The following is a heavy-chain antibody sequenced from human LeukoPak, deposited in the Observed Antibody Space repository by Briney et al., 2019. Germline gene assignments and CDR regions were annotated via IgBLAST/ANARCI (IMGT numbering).Heavy chain of an antibody. V-gene: IGHV3-64*02. CDR2: ISSSGGST. Sequence: GGSLRLSCAASGFTFSSYTMSWVRQAPGKGLEWVSYISSSGGSTYYADSVKGRFTISRDNSKNTLYLQMDSLRAKDMAVYYCAREMRRAGVVACDIWGQERMLTVSS. CDR1: GFTFSSYT. J-gene: IGHJ3*02. D-gene: IGHD2-15*01. CDR3: AREMRRAGVVACDI.